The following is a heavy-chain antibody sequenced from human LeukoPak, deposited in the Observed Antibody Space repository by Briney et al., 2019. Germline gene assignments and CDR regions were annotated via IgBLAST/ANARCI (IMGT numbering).Heavy chain of an antibody. CDR1: GLTFSNSW. J-gene: IGHJ5*02. CDR2: IKKDGSET. V-gene: IGHV3-7*01. Sequence: GGSLRLSCVASGLTFSNSWMTWVRQAPGKGLEWVANIKKDGSETYYVDSVRGRFTVSRDNDKNSLYLEMNSLRDEDTAVYYCLQYNSENTWGQGTLVTVSS. D-gene: IGHD1-14*01. CDR3: LQYNSENT.